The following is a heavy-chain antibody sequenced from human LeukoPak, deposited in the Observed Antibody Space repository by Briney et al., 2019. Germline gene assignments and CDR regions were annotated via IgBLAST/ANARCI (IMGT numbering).Heavy chain of an antibody. CDR1: GFTFSSYW. V-gene: IGHV3-30*02. J-gene: IGHJ4*02. Sequence: HPGGSLRLSCAASGFTFSSYWMNWVRQAPGKGLEWVGFIQYDGSDKYYADSVKGRFSISRDNSKNTLYLQMNSLRPEDTAIYYCAKLIFNQCADDCVHWGQGTLVTVSS. CDR3: AKLIFNQCADDCVH. CDR2: IQYDGSDK. D-gene: IGHD2-21*02.